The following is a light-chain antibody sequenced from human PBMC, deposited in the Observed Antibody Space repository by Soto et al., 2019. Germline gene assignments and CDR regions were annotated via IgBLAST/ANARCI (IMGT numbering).Light chain of an antibody. CDR2: DAS. CDR1: QSVSSY. V-gene: IGKV3-11*01. CDR3: QQHNNWIT. Sequence: EIVLTQSPATLSLSPGERATLSCRASQSVSSYLAWYQQKPGQAPRLLIYDASNRATGIPARFSGSGSGTDFTLTISSLEPEDFAVYYCQQHNNWITFGQGTRLEIK. J-gene: IGKJ5*01.